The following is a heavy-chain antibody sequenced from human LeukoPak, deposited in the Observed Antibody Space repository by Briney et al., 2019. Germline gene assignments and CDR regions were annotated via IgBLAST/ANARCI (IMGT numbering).Heavy chain of an antibody. CDR2: ISSSSSTI. CDR3: ARGPPYYDFWSGYSDY. CDR1: GFTFSSYS. J-gene: IGHJ4*02. Sequence: GGSLRLSCAASGFTFSSYSMNWVRQAPGKGLEWVSYISSSSSTIYYADSVKGRFTISRDNAKNSLYLQMNSLRAEDTAVYYCARGPPYYDFWSGYSDYWGQGTLVTVSS. V-gene: IGHV3-48*01. D-gene: IGHD3-3*01.